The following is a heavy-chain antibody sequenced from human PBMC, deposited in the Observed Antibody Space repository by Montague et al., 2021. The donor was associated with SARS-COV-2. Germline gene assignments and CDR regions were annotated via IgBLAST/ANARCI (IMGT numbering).Heavy chain of an antibody. V-gene: IGHV4-34*01. D-gene: IGHD6-19*01. Sequence: SETLSLTCAVYGASFSGYYWCWIRKPQGKGLEWIGEINHIGSTNSNPSRTSRVTISVDTSKNQFSLKLSSVTAADTVVYYCARVAAVAGIDYWGQGTLVTVSS. CDR3: ARVAAVAGIDY. J-gene: IGHJ4*02. CDR1: GASFSGYY. CDR2: INHIGST.